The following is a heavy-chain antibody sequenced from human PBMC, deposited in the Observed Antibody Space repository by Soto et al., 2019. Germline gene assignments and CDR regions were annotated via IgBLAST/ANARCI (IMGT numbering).Heavy chain of an antibody. D-gene: IGHD2-8*01. Sequence: KTSETLSLTCVVSGDSVSSVNWWSWVRQAPGKGLEWIGEIYHSGTTNYNPSLTGRVTMSVDKSKNQFSLNLTSVTAADTAVYYCARLTGFFTISTLDPWGQGTLVTVHS. V-gene: IGHV4-4*02. CDR1: GDSVSSVNW. CDR3: ARLTGFFTISTLDP. J-gene: IGHJ5*02. CDR2: IYHSGTT.